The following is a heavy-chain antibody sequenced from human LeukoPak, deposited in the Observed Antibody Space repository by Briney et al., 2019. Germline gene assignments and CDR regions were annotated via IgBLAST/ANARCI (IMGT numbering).Heavy chain of an antibody. Sequence: PGRSLRLSCAASGFTLSHYGMHWVRQAPGMGLEWVAVFWFDGGKIHYPDSVKGRFTISRDNSKNTLYLQMDNLRADDTAVYYCVRGSGGDGYSYWGDYWGQGTLVTVSS. V-gene: IGHV3-33*08. CDR1: GFTLSHYG. J-gene: IGHJ4*02. CDR2: FWFDGGKI. D-gene: IGHD5-24*01. CDR3: VRGSGGDGYSYWGDY.